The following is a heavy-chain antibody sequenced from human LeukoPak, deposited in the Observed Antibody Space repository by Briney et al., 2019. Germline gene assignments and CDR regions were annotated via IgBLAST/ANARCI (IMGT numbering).Heavy chain of an antibody. V-gene: IGHV3-21*04. CDR3: ASGGHLGY. CDR2: ISSNNRYI. CDR1: GFTFSTYS. J-gene: IGHJ4*02. Sequence: GGSLRLSCAASGFTFSTYSMNWVRQAPGKGLEWVSSISSNNRYIYYADSVKGRFTISRDNAENSLYLQMNSLRAEDTAVYYCASGGHLGYWGQGALVTVAS. D-gene: IGHD3-16*01.